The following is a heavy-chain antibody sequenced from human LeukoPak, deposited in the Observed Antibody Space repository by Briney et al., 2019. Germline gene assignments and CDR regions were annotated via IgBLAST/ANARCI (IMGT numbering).Heavy chain of an antibody. CDR2: IYYSGST. CDR1: GGSISSSSYY. V-gene: IGHV4-39*01. J-gene: IGHJ4*02. D-gene: IGHD6-19*01. CDR3: ARLPARLDYFVY. Sequence: SETLSLSCTVSGGSISSSSYYWGWIRQPPGKGLEWIGSIYYSGSTYYNPSLKSRVTISVDTSKNQFSLKLSSVTAADTAVYYCARLPARLDYFVYWGQGTRVTVSS.